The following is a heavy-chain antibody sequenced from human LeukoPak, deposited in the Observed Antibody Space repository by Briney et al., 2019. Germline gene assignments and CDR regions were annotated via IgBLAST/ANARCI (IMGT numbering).Heavy chain of an antibody. J-gene: IGHJ4*02. Sequence: LPGRSPRLSCAASGFIFSNYAMHWVRQAPGKGLEWVARISSDGSKTYHADSVKGRFSISRDNSKNTLYLQLNSLRAEDTSVYYCARDSTYWYDSGSSGPHYFDYWGQGTLVTVSS. CDR3: ARDSTYWYDSGSSGPHYFDY. CDR2: ISSDGSKT. CDR1: GFIFSNYA. V-gene: IGHV3-30*01. D-gene: IGHD3-10*01.